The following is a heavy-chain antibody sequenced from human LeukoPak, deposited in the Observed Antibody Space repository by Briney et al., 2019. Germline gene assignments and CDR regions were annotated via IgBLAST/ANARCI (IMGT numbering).Heavy chain of an antibody. CDR3: ARFPKQQLDYYFDY. CDR2: INHSGST. V-gene: IGHV4-34*01. Sequence: SETLSLTCAVYGGSFSGYYWSWIRQPPGKGLEWIGEINHSGSTNYNPSLKSRVTISVDTSKNQFSLKLSSVTAADRAVYYCARFPKQQLDYYFDYWGQGTLVTVSS. J-gene: IGHJ4*02. CDR1: GGSFSGYY. D-gene: IGHD6-13*01.